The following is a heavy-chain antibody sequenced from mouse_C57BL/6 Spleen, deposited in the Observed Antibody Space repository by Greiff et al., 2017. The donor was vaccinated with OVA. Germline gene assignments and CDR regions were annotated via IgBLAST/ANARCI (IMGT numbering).Heavy chain of an antibody. V-gene: IGHV1-39*01. CDR3: ARNFNGNYDWYFDV. Sequence: VQLQQPGAELVMPGASVKLSCKASGYSFTDYNMNWVKQSNGKSLEWIGVINPNYGTTSYNQKFKGKATLTVDQSSSTAYMQLNSLTSEDSAVYYCARNFNGNYDWYFDVWGTGTTVTVSS. CDR2: INPNYGTT. CDR1: GYSFTDYN. J-gene: IGHJ1*03. D-gene: IGHD2-1*01.